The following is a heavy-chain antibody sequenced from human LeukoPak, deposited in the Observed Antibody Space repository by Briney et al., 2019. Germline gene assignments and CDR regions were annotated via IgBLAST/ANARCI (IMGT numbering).Heavy chain of an antibody. J-gene: IGHJ6*03. CDR3: ARGVGYCSSTSCYTPYYYYMDV. V-gene: IGHV4-59*01. CDR1: GGSISSYY. D-gene: IGHD2-2*02. Sequence: SETLSLTCTVSGGSISSYYWSWIRQPPGKGLKWIGYIYYSGSTNYNPSLKSRVTISVDTSKNQFSLKLSSVTAADTAVYYCARGVGYCSSTSCYTPYYYYMDVWGKGTTVTVSS. CDR2: IYYSGST.